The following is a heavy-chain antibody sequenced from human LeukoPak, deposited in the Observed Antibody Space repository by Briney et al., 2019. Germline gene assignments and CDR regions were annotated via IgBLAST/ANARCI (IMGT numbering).Heavy chain of an antibody. CDR2: ISYDGSNK. V-gene: IGHV3-30*18. J-gene: IGHJ6*02. CDR3: AKGKVGSGWYLNPYYYYGMDV. CDR1: GFTFSSYG. Sequence: GGSLRLSCAASGFTFSSYGMHWVRQAPGKGLEWVAVISYDGSNKYYADSVKGRFTISRDNSKNTLYLQMNSLRAEDTAVYYCAKGKVGSGWYLNPYYYYGMDVWGQGTTVTVSS. D-gene: IGHD6-19*01.